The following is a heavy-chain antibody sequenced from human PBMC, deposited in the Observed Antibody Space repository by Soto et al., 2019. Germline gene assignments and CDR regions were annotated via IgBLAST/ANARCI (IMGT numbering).Heavy chain of an antibody. V-gene: IGHV3-30*18. Sequence: QVQLVEPGGGVVQPGRSLRLSCAASGFTFRNYGMVWVRQAPGKGLEWVAVISSDGTNQYYADSVKGRFTISRDSSKNTLYLQMNSLRTEDTAVYYCAKDREGFGSWGQGTLVTVSS. CDR1: GFTFRNYG. CDR3: AKDREGFGS. CDR2: ISSDGTNQ. J-gene: IGHJ4*02.